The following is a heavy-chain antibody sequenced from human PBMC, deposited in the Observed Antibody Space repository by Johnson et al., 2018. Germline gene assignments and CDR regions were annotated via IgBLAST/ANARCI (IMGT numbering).Heavy chain of an antibody. CDR2: LYGGGIS. J-gene: IGHJ3*01. V-gene: IGHV3-53*02. Sequence: EVQLVETGGGLIQXGGSXRLXCAASGFTVSCNYKTWVRQAPGKGLEWVSLLYGGGISNYADSVKGRFIISRDNSKNTLYLQMDSLRAEDTALYYCARGSLVGGTSWFAFDLWGQGTMVTVAS. D-gene: IGHD1-26*01. CDR1: GFTVSCNY. CDR3: ARGSLVGGTSWFAFDL.